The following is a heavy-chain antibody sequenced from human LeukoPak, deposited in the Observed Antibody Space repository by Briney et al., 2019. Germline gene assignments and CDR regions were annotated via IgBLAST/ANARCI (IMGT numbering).Heavy chain of an antibody. CDR3: ARCCLQRDGDNGGGDY. CDR2: IYDSGST. CDR1: GGSMTNLY. V-gene: IGHV4-59*12. J-gene: IGHJ4*02. D-gene: IGHD4-17*01. Sequence: SETLSLTCSVSGGSMTNLYWTWIRQPPGKGLEWIGDIYDSGSTRYNTSLESRVTISVDTSKHQFSLKLTSVTAADTAVYYCARCCLQRDGDNGGGDYWGQGTLVTVSS.